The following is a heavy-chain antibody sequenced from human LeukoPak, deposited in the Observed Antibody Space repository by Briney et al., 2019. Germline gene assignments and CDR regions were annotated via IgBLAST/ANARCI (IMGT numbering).Heavy chain of an antibody. V-gene: IGHV4-34*01. Sequence: PSETLSLTCAVYGGSFSGYYWSWIRQPPGEGLEWIGEINHSGSTSYNPSLKSRVTISVDTSKNQFSLKLSSVTAADTAVYYCARLARVGATWPPRYFDYWGQGTLVTVSS. J-gene: IGHJ4*02. CDR2: INHSGST. CDR1: GGSFSGYY. CDR3: ARLARVGATWPPRYFDY. D-gene: IGHD1-26*01.